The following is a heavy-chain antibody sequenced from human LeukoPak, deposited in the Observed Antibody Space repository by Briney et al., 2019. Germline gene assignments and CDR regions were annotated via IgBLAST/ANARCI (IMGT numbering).Heavy chain of an antibody. Sequence: GGSLRLSCAASGFTFSSYAMSWVRQAPGKGLEWVSAISGSGGSTYYADSVKGRFTISRDNSKNTLYLQMNSLRAEDTAVYYCAIIQLWSNNPFDYWGQGTLVTVSS. CDR1: GFTFSSYA. V-gene: IGHV3-23*01. CDR2: ISGSGGST. J-gene: IGHJ4*02. CDR3: AIIQLWSNNPFDY. D-gene: IGHD5-18*01.